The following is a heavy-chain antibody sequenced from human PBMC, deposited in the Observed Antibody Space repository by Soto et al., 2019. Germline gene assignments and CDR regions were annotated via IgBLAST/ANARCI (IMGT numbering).Heavy chain of an antibody. CDR2: IKQDGSEK. D-gene: IGHD3-16*01. CDR1: GFTFSSYW. V-gene: IGHV3-7*01. CDR3: ARVGMYYDYVWGRGHFDY. Sequence: EVQLVESGGGLVQPGGSLRLSCAASGFTFSSYWMSWVRQAPGKGLEWVANIKQDGSEKYDVDSVKGRFTISRDNAKNSLYLQMNSLRAEDTAVYYCARVGMYYDYVWGRGHFDYWGQGTLVTVSS. J-gene: IGHJ4*02.